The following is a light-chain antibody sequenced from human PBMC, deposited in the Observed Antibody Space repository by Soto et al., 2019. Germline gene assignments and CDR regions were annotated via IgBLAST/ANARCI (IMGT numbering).Light chain of an antibody. CDR1: QGVSSN. CDR2: SAS. V-gene: IGKV1-39*01. Sequence: DIQMTQSPSSLSASVGDRVTIFCRASQGVSSNLLWYQQKPGRAPNLLIHSASTLQSGVPSRFTGTRSGTDFTLTISSLQPEDFATYFCQQTYTTPLTFGGGTKVDI. J-gene: IGKJ4*01. CDR3: QQTYTTPLT.